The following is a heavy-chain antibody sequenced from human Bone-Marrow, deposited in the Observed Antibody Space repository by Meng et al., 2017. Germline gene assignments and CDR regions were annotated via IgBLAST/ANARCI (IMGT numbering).Heavy chain of an antibody. V-gene: IGHV1-2*02. CDR3: TRDSAPHTAIQFDY. CDR2: INHNSGGT. CDR1: GYTFTSYG. Sequence: ASVKVSCKASGYTFTSYGISWVRQAPGQGLEWMGWINHNSGGTTYAQKFQDRVTLTRDTSISTAYMELSRLRSDDTAVYYCTRDSAPHTAIQFDYWGQGTLVTVSS. D-gene: IGHD5-18*01. J-gene: IGHJ4*02.